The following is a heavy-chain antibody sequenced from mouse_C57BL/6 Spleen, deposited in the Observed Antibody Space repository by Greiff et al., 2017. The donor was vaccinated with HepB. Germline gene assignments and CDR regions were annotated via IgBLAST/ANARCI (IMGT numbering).Heavy chain of an antibody. CDR1: GYTFTSYW. CDR3: ARTFGITTVVDCAMDY. D-gene: IGHD1-1*01. CDR2: IDPSDSYT. V-gene: IGHV1-50*01. Sequence: QVQLQQPGAELVKPGASVKLSCKASGYTFTSYWMQWVKQRPGQGLEWIGEIDPSDSYTNYNQKFKGKATLTVDKSSSTAYMQLSSLTSEDSAVYYCARTFGITTVVDCAMDYWGQGTSVTVSS. J-gene: IGHJ4*01.